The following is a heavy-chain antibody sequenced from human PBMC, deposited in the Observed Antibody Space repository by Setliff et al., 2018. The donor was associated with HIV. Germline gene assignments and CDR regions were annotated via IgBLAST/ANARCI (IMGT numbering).Heavy chain of an antibody. D-gene: IGHD5-12*01. CDR3: SRVPYLPVATISEY. V-gene: IGHV3-49*04. CDR2: IRTKAYGGTT. CDR1: GFTFGDYA. Sequence: GESLKISCTGSGFTFGDYAMAWVRQAPGKGLEWVGFIRTKAYGGTTEYAASVRGRFIISRDDSKSIAYLQMNSLKTEDTGVYYCSRVPYLPVATISEYWGQGSLVTVSS. J-gene: IGHJ4*02.